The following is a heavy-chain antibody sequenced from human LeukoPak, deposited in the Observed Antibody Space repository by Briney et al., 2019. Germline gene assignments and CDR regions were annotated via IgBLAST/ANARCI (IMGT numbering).Heavy chain of an antibody. D-gene: IGHD4-23*01. CDR1: GFTFSKYA. CDR2: ISPGGGTT. Sequence: GGSLRLSCAASGFTFSKYAMSWVRQSPARGLEWVASISPGGGTTYYADSMKGRFTISRDNSKNMVYLQMNSLRAEDTAVYYCAKKSPLETTVGPYWYLGLWGRGTLVTVSS. J-gene: IGHJ2*01. V-gene: IGHV3-23*01. CDR3: AKKSPLETTVGPYWYLGL.